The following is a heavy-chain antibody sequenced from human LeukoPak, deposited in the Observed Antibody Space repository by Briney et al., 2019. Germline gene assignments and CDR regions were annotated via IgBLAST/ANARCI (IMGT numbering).Heavy chain of an antibody. Sequence: GGSLRLSCAASGFTFSSYSMNWVRQAPGKGLEWVSAISGSGGSTYYADSVKGRFTISRDNAKNSLYLQMNSLRAEDTAVYYCASRAVRGVIIPFDYWGQGTLVTVSS. J-gene: IGHJ4*02. V-gene: IGHV3-21*01. CDR2: ISGSGGST. CDR1: GFTFSSYS. D-gene: IGHD3-10*01. CDR3: ASRAVRGVIIPFDY.